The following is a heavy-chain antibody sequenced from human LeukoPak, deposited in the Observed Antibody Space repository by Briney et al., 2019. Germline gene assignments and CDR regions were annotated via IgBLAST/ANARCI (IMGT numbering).Heavy chain of an antibody. D-gene: IGHD3-9*01. V-gene: IGHV4-34*01. CDR2: IYYSGST. CDR3: ARLDAIPSLIRYFDWFPTLRDAFDI. CDR1: GGSFSGYY. Sequence: PSETLSLTCAVYGGSFSGYYWSWIRQPPGKGLEWIGSIYYSGSTYYNPSLKSRVTISVDTSKNQFSLKLSSVTAADTAVYYCARLDAIPSLIRYFDWFPTLRDAFDIWGQGTMVTVSS. J-gene: IGHJ3*02.